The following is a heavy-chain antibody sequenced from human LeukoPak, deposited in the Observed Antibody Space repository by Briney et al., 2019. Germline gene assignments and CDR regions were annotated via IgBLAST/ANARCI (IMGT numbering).Heavy chain of an antibody. CDR2: IYHSGST. Sequence: SETLSLTCTVSGYSISSGYYWGWIRQPPGKGLEWIGSIYHSGSTYYNPSLKSRVTISVDTSKNQFSLKLSSVTAADTAVYYCARDRCGSDCSANYFDYWGQGTLVTVSS. J-gene: IGHJ4*02. V-gene: IGHV4-38-2*02. CDR1: GYSISSGYY. CDR3: ARDRCGSDCSANYFDY. D-gene: IGHD2-21*02.